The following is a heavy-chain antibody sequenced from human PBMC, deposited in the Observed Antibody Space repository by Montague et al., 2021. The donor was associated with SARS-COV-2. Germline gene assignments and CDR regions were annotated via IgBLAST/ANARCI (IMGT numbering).Heavy chain of an antibody. V-gene: IGHV4-59*08. J-gene: IGHJ3*01. CDR2: VYYNGDT. CDR1: GGSTASHY. D-gene: IGHD6-19*01. CDR3: ARGWASDL. Sequence: SETLSLTCTVSGGSTASHYWNWIRQSPGKRPEWIGYVYYNGDTKYNPSLQSRVTISIDTSENQLSLRLNSVTAADTAVYFCARGWASDLWGQGTLVTVSS.